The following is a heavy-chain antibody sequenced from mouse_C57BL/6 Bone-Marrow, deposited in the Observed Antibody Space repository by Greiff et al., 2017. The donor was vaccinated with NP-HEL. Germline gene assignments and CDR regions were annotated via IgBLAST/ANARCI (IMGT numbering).Heavy chain of an antibody. D-gene: IGHD4-1*01. CDR3: AINWADY. CDR2: IDPSDSYT. J-gene: IGHJ2*01. CDR1: GYTFTRYW. Sequence: VQLQQPGAELVMPGASVKLSCKASGYTFTRYWMHWVKQRPGQGLEWIGAIDPSDSYTNYNQKFKGKSTLTVDKSSSTAYMQLSSLTSEDSAVYYCAINWADYWGQGTTLTVSS. V-gene: IGHV1-69*01.